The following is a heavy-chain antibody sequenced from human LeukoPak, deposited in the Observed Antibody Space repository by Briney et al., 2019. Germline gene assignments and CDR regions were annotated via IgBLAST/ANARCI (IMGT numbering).Heavy chain of an antibody. CDR2: IYYSGST. CDR1: GDSINSYY. CDR3: AKAVEWLLIA. J-gene: IGHJ5*02. Sequence: PSETLFLTCTVSGDSINSYYWSWIRQPPGKGPEWIGYIYYSGSTNYNPSLKSRVTISVDTSKNQFSLKLSSVTAADTAVYYCAKAVEWLLIAWGQGTLVTVSS. V-gene: IGHV4-59*01. D-gene: IGHD3-3*01.